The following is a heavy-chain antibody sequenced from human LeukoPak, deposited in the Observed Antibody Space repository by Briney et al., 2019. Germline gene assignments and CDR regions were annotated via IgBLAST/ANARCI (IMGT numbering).Heavy chain of an antibody. J-gene: IGHJ4*02. Sequence: GGSLRLSCEVALLFADYHIHWVRLAPGKGPEWVALISFDGNEAFYSESVQGRFSVSSDSSKRTLYLHMNTLRPDDTAIYYCAKDPRHCSSTSCRPDWFFDYWGQGSRVTVSS. V-gene: IGHV3-30*18. CDR2: ISFDGNEA. CDR3: AKDPRHCSSTSCRPDWFFDY. CDR1: LLFADYH. D-gene: IGHD2-2*01.